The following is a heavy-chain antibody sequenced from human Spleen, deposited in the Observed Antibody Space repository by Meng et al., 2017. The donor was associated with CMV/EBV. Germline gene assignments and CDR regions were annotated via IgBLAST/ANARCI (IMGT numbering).Heavy chain of an antibody. CDR1: GGSISSGDYY. CDR3: ASTKITVFGVVTFETASYNWFDP. J-gene: IGHJ5*02. V-gene: IGHV4-30-4*08. CDR2: IYYSGST. Sequence: LRLSCTVSGGSISSGDYYWSWIRQPPGKGLEWIGYIYYSGSTYYNPSLKSRVTISVDTSKNQFSLKLRSVTAADTAVYYCASTKITVFGVVTFETASYNWFDPWGQGTLVTVSS. D-gene: IGHD3-3*01.